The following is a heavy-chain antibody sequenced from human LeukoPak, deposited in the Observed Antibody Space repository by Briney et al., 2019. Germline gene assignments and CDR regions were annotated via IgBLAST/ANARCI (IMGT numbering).Heavy chain of an antibody. V-gene: IGHV1-46*01. J-gene: IGHJ4*02. CDR2: INPSGGSA. D-gene: IGHD3-3*01. Sequence: ASVKVSCKASGYTFTSYYMHWVRQAPGQGLEWMGIINPSGGSASYAQKFQGRVTMTRDTSTSTVYMELRSLRSDDTAVYYCARIVEYYDFWSGYYPDYWGQGTLVTVSS. CDR3: ARIVEYYDFWSGYYPDY. CDR1: GYTFTSYY.